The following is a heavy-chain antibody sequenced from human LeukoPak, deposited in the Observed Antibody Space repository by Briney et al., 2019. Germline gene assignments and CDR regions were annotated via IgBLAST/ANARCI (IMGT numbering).Heavy chain of an antibody. J-gene: IGHJ4*02. CDR2: ISSSGSTI. CDR1: GFTFSDYC. CDR3: ARDPPDGYLYFDY. V-gene: IGHV3-11*01. D-gene: IGHD5-18*01. Sequence: GGSLRLSCAASGFTFSDYCMSWIRQAPGKGLEWVSYISSSGSTIYYADSVKGRFTISRDNAKNSLYLQMNSLRAEDTAVYYCARDPPDGYLYFDYWGQGTLVTVSS.